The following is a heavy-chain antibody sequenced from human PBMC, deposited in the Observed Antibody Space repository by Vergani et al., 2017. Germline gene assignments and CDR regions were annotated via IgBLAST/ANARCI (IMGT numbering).Heavy chain of an antibody. V-gene: IGHV1-46*01. Sequence: QVQLVQSGAEVKKPGASVKVSCKASGYTFTSYYMHWVRQAPGQGLEWMGIINPSGGSTSYALKFQGRVTMTRDTSTSTVYMELSSLRSEDTAVYYCARGEGGFVVVTANLDYWGQGTLVTVSS. J-gene: IGHJ4*02. CDR3: ARGEGGFVVVTANLDY. CDR1: GYTFTSYY. CDR2: INPSGGST. D-gene: IGHD2-21*02.